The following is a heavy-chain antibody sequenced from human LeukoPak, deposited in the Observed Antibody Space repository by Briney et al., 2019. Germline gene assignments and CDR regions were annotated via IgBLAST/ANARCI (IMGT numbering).Heavy chain of an antibody. CDR2: INPNSGGT. CDR3: ARANGGDAFDI. Sequence: ASVKVSCKASGYTFTGYNMHWVRPAPRQGLEWMGWINPNSGGTNYAQTFWGRVTMTKDTSISTAYMELSRLRSDDTAVYYCARANGGDAFDIWGQGTMVTVSS. D-gene: IGHD4-23*01. J-gene: IGHJ3*02. CDR1: GYTFTGYN. V-gene: IGHV1-2*02.